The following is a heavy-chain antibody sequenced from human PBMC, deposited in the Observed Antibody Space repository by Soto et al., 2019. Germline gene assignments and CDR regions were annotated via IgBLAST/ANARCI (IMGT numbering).Heavy chain of an antibody. Sequence: QVQLVESGGGVVQPGRSLRLSCAASGFTFSSYPMHWVRQAPGKGLEWVAVISYDGSNKYYADSVKGRFTISRDNSKNTLYLQMNSLRAEDMAVYYCARESYYFDYWGQVTLVTVSS. J-gene: IGHJ4*02. CDR3: ARESYYFDY. V-gene: IGHV3-30-3*01. CDR1: GFTFSSYP. CDR2: ISYDGSNK.